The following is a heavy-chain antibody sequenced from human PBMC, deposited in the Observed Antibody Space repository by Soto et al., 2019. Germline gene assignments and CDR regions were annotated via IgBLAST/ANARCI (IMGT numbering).Heavy chain of an antibody. CDR3: AIVVPGAXDWFVP. J-gene: IGHJ5*02. CDR2: ISLYSDGT. CDR1: GYTFSNYG. D-gene: IGHD2-2*01. V-gene: IGHV1-18*01. Sequence: VSVKVSCNTSGYTFSNYGITWVRQAPGQPLEWLGWISLYSDGTNYANKFQGRVSMTTDKSTTTAYMELRSLRSDDTAVYYCAIVVPGAXDWFVPWRKGTXVXV.